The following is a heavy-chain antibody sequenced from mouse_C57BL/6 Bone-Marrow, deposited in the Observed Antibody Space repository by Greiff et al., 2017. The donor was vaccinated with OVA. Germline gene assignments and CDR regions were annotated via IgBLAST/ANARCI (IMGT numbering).Heavy chain of an antibody. CDR2: ISAGGRYT. CDR1: GFTFSSYA. D-gene: IGHD1-1*01. Sequence: EVKLVESGGGLVKPGGSLKISCAASGFTFSSYAMSWVRQTPEKSLEWVATISAGGRYTYYPGNVKGRFTISRDKAYSNAYLQMSNLKSEDTAMYFCARAGGVITKFDDWGTGTTLTVSS. CDR3: ARAGGVITKFDD. V-gene: IGHV5-4*03. J-gene: IGHJ2*01.